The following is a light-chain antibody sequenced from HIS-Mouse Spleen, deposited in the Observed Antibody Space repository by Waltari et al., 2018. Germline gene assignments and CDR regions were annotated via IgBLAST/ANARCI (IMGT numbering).Light chain of an antibody. Sequence: DIQLTQSPSFLSASVGDRVTITCRASQGISSYLAWYQQKPGKAPKLLIYAASTLQSRVPSRFSGSASGTESTLTTSSLQPEDFATYYCQQRNSHPPTFGQGTKVEIE. V-gene: IGKV1-9*01. J-gene: IGKJ1*01. CDR1: QGISSY. CDR3: QQRNSHPPT. CDR2: AAS.